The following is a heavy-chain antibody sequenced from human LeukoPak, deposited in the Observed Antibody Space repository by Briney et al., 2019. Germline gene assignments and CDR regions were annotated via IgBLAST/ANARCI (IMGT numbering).Heavy chain of an antibody. Sequence: PGGSLRLSCAASGFTFSDYYMSWVRQAPGKGLEWVANIKQDGSEKYYVDSVKGRFTISRDNAKNSLYLQMNSLRAEDTAVYYCARDDYYGSGSLSRDWGQGTLVTVSS. J-gene: IGHJ4*02. CDR1: GFTFSDYY. D-gene: IGHD3-10*01. CDR2: IKQDGSEK. CDR3: ARDDYYGSGSLSRD. V-gene: IGHV3-7*01.